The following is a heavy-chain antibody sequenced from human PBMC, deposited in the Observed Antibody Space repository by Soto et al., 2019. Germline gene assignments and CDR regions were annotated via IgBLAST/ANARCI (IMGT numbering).Heavy chain of an antibody. CDR2: IIPIFGTA. Sequence: SVKVSCKAPGGTFSSYAISWVRQAPGQGLEWMGGIIPIFGTANYAQKFQGRVTITADESTSTAYMELSSLRSEDTAVYYCARGGSSSSSSSYNWFAPWGQGTLVTVSS. CDR1: GGTFSSYA. CDR3: ARGGSSSSSSSYNWFAP. D-gene: IGHD6-6*01. J-gene: IGHJ5*02. V-gene: IGHV1-69*13.